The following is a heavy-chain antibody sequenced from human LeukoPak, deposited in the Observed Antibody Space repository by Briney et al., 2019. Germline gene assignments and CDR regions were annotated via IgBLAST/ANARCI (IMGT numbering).Heavy chain of an antibody. D-gene: IGHD3-3*01. CDR3: AKDVLRFLGWLIFDY. Sequence: GGSLRLSCAASGFTFSSYAMSWVRQAPGKGLEWVSAISGSGGSTYYADSVKGRFTISRDNSKNTLYLQMNSLRAEDTAVYYCAKDVLRFLGWLIFDYWGQGTLVTVSS. J-gene: IGHJ4*02. CDR1: GFTFSSYA. V-gene: IGHV3-23*01. CDR2: ISGSGGST.